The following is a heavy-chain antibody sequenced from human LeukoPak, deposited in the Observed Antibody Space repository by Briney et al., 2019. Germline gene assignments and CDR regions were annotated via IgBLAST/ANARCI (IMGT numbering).Heavy chain of an antibody. CDR1: GGSFSGYY. CDR3: ARGTGNYANWLDP. V-gene: IGHV4-34*01. CDR2: INHSGST. D-gene: IGHD4-11*01. Sequence: SETLSLTCAVYGGSFSGYYWSWIRQPPGKGLEWIGEINHSGSTNYNPSLKSRVTISVDTSKNQFSLKLSSVTAADTAVYYCARGTGNYANWLDPWGQGTLVTVSS. J-gene: IGHJ5*02.